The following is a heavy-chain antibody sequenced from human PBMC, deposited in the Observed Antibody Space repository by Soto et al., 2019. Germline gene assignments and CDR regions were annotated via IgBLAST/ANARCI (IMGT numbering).Heavy chain of an antibody. Sequence: QITLKESGPTLVKPTQTLTLTCTFSGFSLTTDRVGVGWIRQPPGEALEWLAVSYWDDSKTDRPSLESRLTSTNNSSKNQVALTMTNTDSLDTATYYCAHAYGGRSLYWGQGTLVTVSS. CDR2: SYWDDSK. D-gene: IGHD1-26*01. J-gene: IGHJ4*02. CDR3: AHAYGGRSLY. V-gene: IGHV2-5*02. CDR1: GFSLTTDRVG.